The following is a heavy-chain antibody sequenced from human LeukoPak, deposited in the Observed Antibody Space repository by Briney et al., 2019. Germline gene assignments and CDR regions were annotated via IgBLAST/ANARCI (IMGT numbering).Heavy chain of an antibody. J-gene: IGHJ4*02. Sequence: PSETLSLTCAVSGGSISSGGYSWSWIRQPPGKGLEWIGYIYHSGSTYYNPSLKSRVTISVDRSKNQFSLKLSSVTAADTAVYYCARATENFDYWGQGTLVTVSS. CDR1: GGSISSGGYS. CDR2: IYHSGST. CDR3: ARATENFDY. V-gene: IGHV4-30-2*01.